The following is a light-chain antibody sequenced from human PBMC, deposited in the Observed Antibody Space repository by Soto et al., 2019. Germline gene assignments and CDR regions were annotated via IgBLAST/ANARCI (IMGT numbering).Light chain of an antibody. Sequence: DIQMTQSPSSLSASVGDRVTITCRARQGISNYLAWYQQKPGKVPKLLIYAASTLQSGVPSRFSGSGSGTDFTLTIRSLQPEDGATYYCQKYNSATWTFGQGTKVEIK. V-gene: IGKV1-27*01. CDR1: QGISNY. CDR3: QKYNSATWT. CDR2: AAS. J-gene: IGKJ1*01.